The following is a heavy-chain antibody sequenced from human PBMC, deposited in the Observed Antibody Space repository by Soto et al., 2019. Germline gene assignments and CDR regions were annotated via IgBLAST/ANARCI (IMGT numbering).Heavy chain of an antibody. J-gene: IGHJ5*01. D-gene: IGHD3-22*01. CDR1: GFMFSSYA. V-gene: IGHV3-23*01. CDR2: ISASGGTA. Sequence: GGSLRLPCAASGFMFSSYAMSWVRQAPGKGLEWVSSISASGGTANLADSVEGRCTISRDNSKSTLYLQMNSLRAEDTAVYYCAKLTYPSDSTGYYYERVSGWIDSWGQGTLVTVSS. CDR3: AKLTYPSDSTGYYYERVSGWIDS.